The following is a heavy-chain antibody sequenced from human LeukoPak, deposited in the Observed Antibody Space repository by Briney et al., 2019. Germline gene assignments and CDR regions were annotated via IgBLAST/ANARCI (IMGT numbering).Heavy chain of an antibody. D-gene: IGHD3-16*01. J-gene: IGHJ6*02. Sequence: SETLSLTCTVSGGSISSSNYYWGWIRQPPGKGLEWIGSLFYSGSTYYNPSLKSRVTISIDTSRNHFSLKLTSVTAADTAIYYCASWGSGNHQYYYGMDVWGQGTTVTVSS. CDR3: ASWGSGNHQYYYGMDV. V-gene: IGHV4-39*07. CDR1: GGSISSSNYY. CDR2: LFYSGST.